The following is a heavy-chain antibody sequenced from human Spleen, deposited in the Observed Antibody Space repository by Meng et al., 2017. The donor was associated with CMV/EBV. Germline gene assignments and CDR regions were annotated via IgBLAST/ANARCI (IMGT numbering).Heavy chain of an antibody. Sequence: SETLSLTCAVYGGSFSGYYLTWIRQSPGKGLEWMGEIMDGGDSKFNPSLKSRVTISGDTSKNHFSLKLSSLTAADTAVYYCAGSQDSGTYYGGNAFDVWGQGTKVTVSS. CDR3: AGSQDSGTYYGGNAFDV. J-gene: IGHJ3*01. V-gene: IGHV4-34*12. D-gene: IGHD3-16*01. CDR1: GGSFSGYY. CDR2: IMDGGDS.